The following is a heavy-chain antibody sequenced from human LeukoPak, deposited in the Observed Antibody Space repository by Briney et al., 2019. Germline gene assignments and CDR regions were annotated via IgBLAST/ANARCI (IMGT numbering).Heavy chain of an antibody. Sequence: PGGSLRLSCAASGFTFSSYAMSWVRQAPGKGLEWVSGIIGSDSSTYYADSVRGRFTISRDNSKNTLYLQMNSLRVEDTAVYYCAKDWTVTIEGSDYWGQGTLVTVSS. J-gene: IGHJ4*02. CDR1: GFTFSSYA. CDR3: AKDWTVTIEGSDY. V-gene: IGHV3-23*01. CDR2: IIGSDSST. D-gene: IGHD4-17*01.